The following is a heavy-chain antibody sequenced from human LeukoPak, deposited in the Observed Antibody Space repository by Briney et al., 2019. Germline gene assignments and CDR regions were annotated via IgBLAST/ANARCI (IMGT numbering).Heavy chain of an antibody. CDR2: IYYSGST. V-gene: IGHV4-31*03. J-gene: IGHJ5*02. Sequence: SQTLSLTCTVSGGSISSGGYYWSWIRQHPGKGLEWIGYIYYSGSTYYNPSLKSRVTISVDTSKNQFSLKLSSVTAADTAVYYCARGDYSDYVWFDPWGQGTLVTVSS. CDR3: ARGDYSDYVWFDP. CDR1: GGSISSGGYY. D-gene: IGHD4-11*01.